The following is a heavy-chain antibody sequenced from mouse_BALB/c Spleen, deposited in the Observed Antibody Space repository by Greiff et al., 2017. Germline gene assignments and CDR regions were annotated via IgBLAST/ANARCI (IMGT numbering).Heavy chain of an antibody. Sequence: EVMLVESGPGLVKPSQSLSLTCTVTGYSITSDYAWNWIRQFPGNKLEWMGYISYSGSTSYNPSLKSRISITRDTSKNQFFLQLNSVTTEDTATYYCARWAYYFDYWGQGTTLTVSS. CDR2: ISYSGST. CDR3: ARWAYYFDY. D-gene: IGHD3-1*01. CDR1: GYSITSDYA. J-gene: IGHJ2*01. V-gene: IGHV3-2*02.